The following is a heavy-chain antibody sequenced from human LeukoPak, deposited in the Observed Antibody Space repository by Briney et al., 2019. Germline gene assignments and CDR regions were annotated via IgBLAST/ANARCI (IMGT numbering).Heavy chain of an antibody. CDR2: IYYSGST. Sequence: SETLSLTCTVSGGSISSYYWSWIRQPPGKGVEWIGYIYYSGSTNYNPSLKSRVTISVDTSKNQFSLKLSSVTAADTAVYYCARDFDSSGCFDYWGQGTLVTVSP. CDR1: GGSISSYY. V-gene: IGHV4-59*01. D-gene: IGHD3-22*01. CDR3: ARDFDSSGCFDY. J-gene: IGHJ4*02.